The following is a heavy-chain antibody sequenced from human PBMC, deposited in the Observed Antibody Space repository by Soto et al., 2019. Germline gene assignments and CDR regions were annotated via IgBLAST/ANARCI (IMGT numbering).Heavy chain of an antibody. J-gene: IGHJ4*02. Sequence: QLQLQESGSGLVKPSQTLSLTCAVSGGSISSGGYSWSWIRQPPGKGLEWIGYIYHSGSTYYHPSFKCRVTLSVVRSKNQCSLKLSYVTAADTALYYCARGGVAGFDYWGQGTLVTDSS. D-gene: IGHD6-19*01. CDR1: GGSISSGGYS. CDR3: ARGGVAGFDY. CDR2: IYHSGST. V-gene: IGHV4-30-2*01.